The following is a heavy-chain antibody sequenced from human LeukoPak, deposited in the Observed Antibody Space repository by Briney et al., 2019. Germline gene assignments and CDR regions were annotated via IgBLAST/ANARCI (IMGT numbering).Heavy chain of an antibody. D-gene: IGHD3-3*01. CDR3: AQDFDSWSRPRIDY. CDR2: IGFDGTNK. J-gene: IGHJ4*02. V-gene: IGHV3-30*02. CDR1: GFTFSSYG. Sequence: GGSLRLSCEASGFTFSSYGMHWVRQAPGKGLEWVAFIGFDGTNKNYVDSVKGRFAISRDNSKKTLYLQMNSLRVEDTAVYYCAQDFDSWSRPRIDYWGQGSLVSVSS.